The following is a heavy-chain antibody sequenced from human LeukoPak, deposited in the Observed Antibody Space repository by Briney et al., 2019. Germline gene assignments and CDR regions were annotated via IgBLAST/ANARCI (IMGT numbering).Heavy chain of an antibody. CDR3: ATSTTEYSSSSVSSSPYYFDY. J-gene: IGHJ4*02. D-gene: IGHD6-6*01. V-gene: IGHV3-23*01. CDR1: GFTFSSYA. Sequence: GGSLRLSCAASGFTFSSYAMSWVRQAPGKGLEWVSAISGSGGSTYYADSVKGRFTISRDNSKNTLYLQMNSLRAEDTAVYYCATSTTEYSSSSVSSSPYYFDYWGQGTLVTVSS. CDR2: ISGSGGST.